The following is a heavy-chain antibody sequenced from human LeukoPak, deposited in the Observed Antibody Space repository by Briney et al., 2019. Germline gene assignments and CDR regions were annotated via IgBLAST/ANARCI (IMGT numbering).Heavy chain of an antibody. Sequence: GGSLRFSCAASGFTFSSYAMSWVRQAPGKGLEWVSAINGSGGSTYYADSVKGRFTISRDNSKNTLYLQMNSLRAEDTAVYYCAKDLRTYCGGDCYLFDYWGQGTLVTVSS. D-gene: IGHD2-21*02. CDR2: INGSGGST. CDR3: AKDLRTYCGGDCYLFDY. CDR1: GFTFSSYA. J-gene: IGHJ4*02. V-gene: IGHV3-23*01.